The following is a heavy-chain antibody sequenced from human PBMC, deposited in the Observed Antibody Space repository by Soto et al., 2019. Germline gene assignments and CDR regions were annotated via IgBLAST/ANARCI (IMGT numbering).Heavy chain of an antibody. D-gene: IGHD6-13*01. Sequence: GSLRLSCTVSGGSISSSSYYWGWIRQPPGKGLEWIGSIYYSGSTYYNPSLKSRVTISVDTSKNQFSLKLSSVTAADTAVYYCARLDRSSWYYFDYWGQGTLVTVSS. CDR2: IYYSGST. J-gene: IGHJ4*02. V-gene: IGHV4-39*01. CDR1: GGSISSSSYY. CDR3: ARLDRSSWYYFDY.